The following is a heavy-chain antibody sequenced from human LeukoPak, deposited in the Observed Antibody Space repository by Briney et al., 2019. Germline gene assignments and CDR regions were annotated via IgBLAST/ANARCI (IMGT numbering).Heavy chain of an antibody. J-gene: IGHJ5*02. CDR2: IYYSGST. Sequence: WVRQPPGKGLEWIGSIYYSGSTYYNPSLKSRVTISVDTSKNQFSLKLSSVTAADTAVYYCAGDRIVGVSFWFDPWGQGTLVTVSS. CDR3: AGDRIVGVSFWFDP. V-gene: IGHV4-39*07. D-gene: IGHD3-22*01.